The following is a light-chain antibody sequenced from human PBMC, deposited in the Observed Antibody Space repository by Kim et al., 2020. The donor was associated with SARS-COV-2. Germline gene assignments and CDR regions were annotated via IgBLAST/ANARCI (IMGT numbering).Light chain of an antibody. V-gene: IGLV3-19*01. J-gene: IGLJ1*01. CDR3: FSRDTDGPHNCV. CDR2: AKT. Sequence: SSELTQDPAVSVALGQTVRITCQGDSLRSYYASWYQQKPGQAPLLVIYAKTNRPSGIPDRFSGSILGNTASLTITGAQAEDEADYYSFSRDTDGPHNCVF. CDR1: SLRSYY.